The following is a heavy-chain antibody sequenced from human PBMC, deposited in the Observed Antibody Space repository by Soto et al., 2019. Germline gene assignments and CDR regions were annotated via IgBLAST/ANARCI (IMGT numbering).Heavy chain of an antibody. CDR3: ARAGDCSGGSCYSEGYFDY. D-gene: IGHD2-15*01. V-gene: IGHV4-38-2*01. Sequence: TSETLSLTCAVSCYSISSGYYWGWIRQPPGKGLEWIGSIYHSGSTYYNPSLKSRVTISVDTSKNQFSLKLSSVTAADTAVYYCARAGDCSGGSCYSEGYFDYWGQGTLVTVSS. CDR2: IYHSGST. CDR1: CYSISSGYY. J-gene: IGHJ4*02.